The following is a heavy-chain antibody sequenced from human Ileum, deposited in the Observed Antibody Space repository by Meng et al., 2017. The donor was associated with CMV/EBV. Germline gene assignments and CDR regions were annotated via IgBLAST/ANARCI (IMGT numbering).Heavy chain of an antibody. D-gene: IGHD3-22*01. CDR3: TTGSAYSPPGQFHQ. V-gene: IGHV4-4*02. Sequence: QLQLQESGPGLVKPSGTLSLTCAVSGGSLSRANWWTWVRQTPGKGLEWFGEVYRGGNAMYNPSLQSRLTISVDDFTNQVSLRLRSVTAADTAMYYCTTGSAYSPPGQFHQWGQGTLVTVSS. CDR2: VYRGGNA. J-gene: IGHJ4*02. CDR1: GGSLSRANW.